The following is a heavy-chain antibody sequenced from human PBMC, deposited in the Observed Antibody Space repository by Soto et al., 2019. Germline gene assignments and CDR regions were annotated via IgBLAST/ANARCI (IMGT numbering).Heavy chain of an antibody. V-gene: IGHV4-31*03. D-gene: IGHD6-6*01. CDR2: IYYSGST. CDR1: CGSISSGGYY. CDR3: ARGIAARPGGYYYYYGMDV. J-gene: IGHJ6*02. Sequence: SETLSLTCTVSCGSISSGGYYWSWIRQHPGKGLEWIGYIYYSGSTYYNPSLKSRVTISVDTSKNQFSLKLSSVTAADTAVYYCARGIAARPGGYYYYYGMDVWGQGTTVTVSS.